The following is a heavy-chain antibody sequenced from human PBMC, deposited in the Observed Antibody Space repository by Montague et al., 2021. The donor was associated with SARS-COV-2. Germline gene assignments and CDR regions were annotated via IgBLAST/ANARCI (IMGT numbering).Heavy chain of an antibody. V-gene: IGHV4-38-2*02. CDR1: GYFIGTGYY. Sequence: SETLSLTCSVSGYFIGTGYYWGWIRQSPGKGLEWIGSNYLHGNVYYSPSLNSRDTISLDTSNNQFSLRLTSVTTSDTAVYYCARGRVTRAGFDYWGQGIRVIVSS. J-gene: IGHJ4*02. CDR3: ARGRVTRAGFDY. CDR2: NYLHGNV. D-gene: IGHD2-21*02.